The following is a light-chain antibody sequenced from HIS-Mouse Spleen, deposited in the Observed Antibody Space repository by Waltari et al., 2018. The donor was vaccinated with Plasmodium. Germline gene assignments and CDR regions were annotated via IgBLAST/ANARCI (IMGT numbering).Light chain of an antibody. V-gene: IGKV2D-29*01. CDR3: MQSIQLPLYT. J-gene: IGKJ2*01. CDR1: QSLLHSDGKTY. Sequence: DIVMTQTPLSLSVTPGQPASISCKSSQSLLHSDGKTYLYWYLQKPGKPPQLLFYEVSNRFSGVPDRFSGSGSGTDFTLKISRVEAEDVGVYYCMQSIQLPLYTFGQGTKLEIK. CDR2: EVS.